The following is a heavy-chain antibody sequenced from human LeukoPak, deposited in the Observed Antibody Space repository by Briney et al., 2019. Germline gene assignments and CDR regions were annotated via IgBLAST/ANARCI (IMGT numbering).Heavy chain of an antibody. Sequence: GGSLRQSCAASGFTFSNYARHWVRQALAKELEGLAVMSFDGNNEYYADSVKERFVISSDNYYNRLYLQMNSRQGKHAPDYYSSGRSRVVIGGWGQVTLVS. CDR1: GFTFSNYA. D-gene: IGHD2-15*01. J-gene: IGHJ1*01. CDR2: MSFDGNNE. V-gene: IGHV3-30*09. CDR3: SGRSRVVIGG.